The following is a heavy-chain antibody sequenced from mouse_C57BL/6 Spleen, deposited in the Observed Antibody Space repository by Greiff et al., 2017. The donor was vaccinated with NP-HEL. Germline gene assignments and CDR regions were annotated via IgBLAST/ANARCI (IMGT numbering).Heavy chain of an antibody. CDR3: ARHDYDPPFAY. Sequence: EVMLVESGGDLVKPGGSLKLSCAASGFTFSSYGMSWVRQTPDKRLEWVATISSGGSYTYYPDSVKGRFTISRDNAKNTLYLQMSSLKSEDTAMYYCARHDYDPPFAYWGQGTLVTVSA. J-gene: IGHJ3*01. CDR1: GFTFSSYG. D-gene: IGHD2-4*01. CDR2: ISSGGSYT. V-gene: IGHV5-6*01.